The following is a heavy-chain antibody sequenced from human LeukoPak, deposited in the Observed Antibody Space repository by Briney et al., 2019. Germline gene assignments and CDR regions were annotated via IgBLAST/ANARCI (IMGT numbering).Heavy chain of an antibody. V-gene: IGHV3-49*04. Sequence: PGGSLRLSCTVSGFTFGDYAMSWVRQAPGKGLEWVGLIRSKGYGGTTEYAASVKGRLTISRDDSKSIAYLQVESLETEDTGVYYCTRGGQELGKGYFFDYWGQGILATVSS. CDR1: GFTFGDYA. D-gene: IGHD6-13*01. CDR3: TRGGQELGKGYFFDY. CDR2: IRSKGYGGTT. J-gene: IGHJ4*02.